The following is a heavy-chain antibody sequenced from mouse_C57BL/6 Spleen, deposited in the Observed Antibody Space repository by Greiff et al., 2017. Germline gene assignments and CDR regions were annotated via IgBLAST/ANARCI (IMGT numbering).Heavy chain of an antibody. CDR2: INPNNGGT. J-gene: IGHJ4*01. CDR1: GYTFTDYN. CDR3: ARGSYYYAMDY. V-gene: IGHV1-18*01. Sequence: EVQLQQSGPELVKPGASVKIPCTASGYTFTDYNMAWVKQSHGKSLEWIGDINPNNGGTIYNQKFKGKATLTVDKSSSTAYMELRSLTSEDTAVYYCARGSYYYAMDYWGQGTSVTVSS.